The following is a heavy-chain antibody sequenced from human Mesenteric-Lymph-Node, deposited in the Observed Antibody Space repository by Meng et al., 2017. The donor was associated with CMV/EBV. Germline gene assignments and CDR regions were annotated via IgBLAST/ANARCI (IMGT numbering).Heavy chain of an antibody. Sequence: SVKVSCKASGGTFSSYAISWVRQAPGQGLEWMGGIIPIFGTANYAQKFQGRVTITTDESTSTAYMELSSPRSEDTAVYYCAREVWQQLVPNYFDYWGQGTLVTVSS. CDR2: IIPIFGTA. D-gene: IGHD6-13*01. J-gene: IGHJ4*02. V-gene: IGHV1-69*05. CDR1: GGTFSSYA. CDR3: AREVWQQLVPNYFDY.